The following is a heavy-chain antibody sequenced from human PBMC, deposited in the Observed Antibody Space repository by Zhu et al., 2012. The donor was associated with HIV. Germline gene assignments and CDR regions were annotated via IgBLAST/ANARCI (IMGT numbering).Heavy chain of an antibody. CDR3: AKVRYGSGSYEDY. CDR2: ISGSGGST. D-gene: IGHD3-10*01. CDR1: GFTFSSYT. J-gene: IGHJ4*02. Sequence: EVQLLESGGGLVQPGGSLRLSCAASGFTFSSYTMSWVRQAPGKGLEWVSAISGSGGSTYYADSVKGRFTISRDNSKNTLYLQMNSLRAEDTAVYYCAKVRYGSGSYEDYWGQGTLVTVSS. V-gene: IGHV3-23*01.